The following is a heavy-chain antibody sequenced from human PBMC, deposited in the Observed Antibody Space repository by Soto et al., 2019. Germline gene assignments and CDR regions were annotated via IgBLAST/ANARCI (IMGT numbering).Heavy chain of an antibody. V-gene: IGHV1-18*01. CDR2: ISAYNGNT. J-gene: IGHJ6*02. Sequence: KVSCKGSGVTFSSVGISWGRQAPGQGLEWMGWISAYNGNTNFAQKLQGRVTMTADTSTSTAYMELRSLRSDDTAVYYCARVVATVAGPYGMDVWGQGTTVTVSS. CDR1: GVTFSSVG. D-gene: IGHD6-19*01. CDR3: ARVVATVAGPYGMDV.